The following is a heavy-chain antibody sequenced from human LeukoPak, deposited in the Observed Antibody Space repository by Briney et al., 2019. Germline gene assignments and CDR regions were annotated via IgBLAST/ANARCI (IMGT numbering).Heavy chain of an antibody. D-gene: IGHD3-10*01. CDR1: GFTFSSHW. CDR3: AREGYGTGNYPFDF. J-gene: IGHJ4*02. CDR2: INSDGTSI. Sequence: PGGSLRLSCAASGFTFSSHWMHWVRQAPGKGLVWVSRINSDGTSIIDADSVKGRFTTSRDNAKNTVYLQTSSLRGEDTAVYYCAREGYGTGNYPFDFWGRGVPVTVSS. V-gene: IGHV3-74*01.